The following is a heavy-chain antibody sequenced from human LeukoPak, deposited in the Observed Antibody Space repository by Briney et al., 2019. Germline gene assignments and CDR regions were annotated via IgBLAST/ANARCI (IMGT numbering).Heavy chain of an antibody. J-gene: IGHJ6*02. CDR2: ISGSGGST. D-gene: IGHD4-17*01. CDR1: GFTFSSYA. Sequence: GGSLRLSCAASGFTFSSYAISWVRQAPGKGLEWVSAISGSGGSTYYADSVKGRFTISRDNSKNTLYLQMNSLRAEDMAVYYCAKRSPYGDYLYYYYYGMDVWGQGTTVTVSS. V-gene: IGHV3-23*01. CDR3: AKRSPYGDYLYYYYYGMDV.